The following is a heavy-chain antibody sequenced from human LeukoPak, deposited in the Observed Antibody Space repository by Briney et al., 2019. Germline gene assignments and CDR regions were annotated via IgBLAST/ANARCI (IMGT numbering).Heavy chain of an antibody. J-gene: IGHJ6*03. CDR2: IYYSGST. V-gene: IGHV4-59*01. CDR1: GGSISPYY. Sequence: SETLSLTCTVSGGSISPYYWSWIRQPPGKGLEWIGYIYYSGSTNYNPSLKSRVTTSVDTSKNQFSLKLSSVTAADTAVYYCARAFYPGYYSYMAVWGKGTTVTVSS. CDR3: ARAFYPGYYSYMAV. D-gene: IGHD3-3*02.